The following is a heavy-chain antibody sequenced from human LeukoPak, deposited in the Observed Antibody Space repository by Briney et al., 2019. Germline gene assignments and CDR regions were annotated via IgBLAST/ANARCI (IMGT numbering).Heavy chain of an antibody. Sequence: SETLSLTCTVSGGSVSSGSYYWSWIRQPPGKGLEWIGYIYYSGSTNYNPSLKSRVTISVDTSKNQFSLKLSSVTAADTAAYYCARVDAPGFPRYYYYGMDVWGKGTTVTVSS. CDR3: ARVDAPGFPRYYYYGMDV. CDR2: IYYSGST. CDR1: GGSVSSGSYY. J-gene: IGHJ6*04. D-gene: IGHD6-25*01. V-gene: IGHV4-61*01.